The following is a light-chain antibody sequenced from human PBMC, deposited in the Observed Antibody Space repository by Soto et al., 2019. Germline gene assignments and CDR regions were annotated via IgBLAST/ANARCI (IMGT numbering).Light chain of an antibody. J-gene: IGLJ7*01. CDR3: CSYAGTSTHTV. V-gene: IGLV2-23*02. CDR1: SSDVGSYKL. CDR2: EVS. Sequence: QSALTQPAGVSGSPGQSITISCTGTSSDVGSYKLVSWYQQHPGKAPKLMISEVSKRPSGISDRFSGSKSGSTASLTISGLQAEDEADYYCCSYAGTSTHTVFGGGTQLTVL.